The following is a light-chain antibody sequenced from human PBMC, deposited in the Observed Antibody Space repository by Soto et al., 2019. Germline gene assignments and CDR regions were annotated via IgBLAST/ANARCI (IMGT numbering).Light chain of an antibody. CDR2: DVS. Sequence: DIELTQSPSTLSVSVGDSVTISCRASQNVTTSLACYQHKPGQAPKLLIFDVSNLASVLPSRFSGSASGTDCMLIISSLYSDDFVTYYCQQNNSSCTFGRGT. CDR1: QNVTTS. V-gene: IGKV1-5*01. CDR3: QQNNSSCT. J-gene: IGKJ1*01.